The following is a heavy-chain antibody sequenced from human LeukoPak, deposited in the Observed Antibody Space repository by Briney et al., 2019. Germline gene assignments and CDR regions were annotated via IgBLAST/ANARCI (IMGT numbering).Heavy chain of an antibody. CDR1: GGSISRSDW. J-gene: IGHJ3*01. Sequence: SETLSLTCAVSGGSISRSDWWSWIRQSPGKGLEWIGEIFHSGSTKYNPSLKSRVTISVDKSKNQFSLNLTSVTAADTAMYYCARDASLQTGAFDVWGQGTMVTVSS. V-gene: IGHV4-4*02. CDR2: IFHSGST. D-gene: IGHD5-24*01. CDR3: ARDASLQTGAFDV.